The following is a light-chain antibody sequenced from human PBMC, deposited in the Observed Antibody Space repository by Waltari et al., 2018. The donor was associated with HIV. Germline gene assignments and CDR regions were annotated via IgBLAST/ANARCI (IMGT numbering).Light chain of an antibody. CDR1: QSLVHSDGNTY. Sequence: DIVVTQTPLSSPVTLGQPASISCRSSQSLVHSDGNTYLSWLQQRPGQPPRLLIYQISNRFSGVPDRFSGSGSGADFTLTISRLEPEDFAVYYCQQYGLSPITFGQGTRLEIK. J-gene: IGKJ5*01. V-gene: IGKV2-24*01. CDR2: QIS. CDR3: QQYGLSPIT.